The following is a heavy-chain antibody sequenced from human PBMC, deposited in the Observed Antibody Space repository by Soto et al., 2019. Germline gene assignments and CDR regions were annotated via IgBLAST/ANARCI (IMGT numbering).Heavy chain of an antibody. CDR3: AKDEAAMGELEFDY. D-gene: IGHD3-16*01. CDR2: ISYDGSNK. CDR1: GFTFSSYG. V-gene: IGHV3-30*18. J-gene: IGHJ4*02. Sequence: PGGSLRLSCAASGFTFSSYGMHWVRQAPGKGLEWVAVISYDGSNKYYADSVKGRFTISRDNSKNTLYLQMNRLRAEDTAVYYCAKDEAAMGELEFDYWGQGTLVTVSS.